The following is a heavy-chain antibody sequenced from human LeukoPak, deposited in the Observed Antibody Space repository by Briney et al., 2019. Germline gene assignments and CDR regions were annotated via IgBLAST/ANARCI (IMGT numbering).Heavy chain of an antibody. J-gene: IGHJ3*02. Sequence: QSGGSLRLSCAASGFTFSSYAMSWVRQAPGKGLEWVSAISGSGGSTYYADSVKGRFAISRDNSKNTLYLQMNSLRAEDTAVYYCARSPRITVVRGVPLDAFDIWGQGTMVTVSS. V-gene: IGHV3-23*01. CDR2: ISGSGGST. CDR3: ARSPRITVVRGVPLDAFDI. D-gene: IGHD3-10*01. CDR1: GFTFSSYA.